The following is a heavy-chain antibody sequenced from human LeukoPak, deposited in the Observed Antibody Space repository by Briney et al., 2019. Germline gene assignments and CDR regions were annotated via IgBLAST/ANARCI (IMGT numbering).Heavy chain of an antibody. V-gene: IGHV1-2*02. D-gene: IGHD5-12*01. CDR2: INPNTGGA. CDR3: ARFYSGYGNYYYYMDV. J-gene: IGHJ6*03. Sequence: ASVKVSCKASGYNFTGYYLHWVRQAPGQGLEWMGWINPNTGGANYAQKFQGRVTMTRDTSISTAYMELSRLRSDDTAVYYCARFYSGYGNYYYYMDVWGKGTTVTVSS. CDR1: GYNFTGYY.